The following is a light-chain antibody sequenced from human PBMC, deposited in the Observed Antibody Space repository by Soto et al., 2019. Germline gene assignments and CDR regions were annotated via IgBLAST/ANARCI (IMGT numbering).Light chain of an antibody. V-gene: IGLV1-47*01. CDR1: SSNIGSNY. CDR3: TAWDDTLRGPL. J-gene: IGLJ2*01. CDR2: RNN. Sequence: SVLTQPPSASGTPGQRVTISCSGSSSNIGSNYVYWYQQLPGTAPKLLIYRNNQRPSGVPDRFSGSKSGPSASLAISGVRSEDEADYYCTAWDDTLRGPLFGGGTKLTVL.